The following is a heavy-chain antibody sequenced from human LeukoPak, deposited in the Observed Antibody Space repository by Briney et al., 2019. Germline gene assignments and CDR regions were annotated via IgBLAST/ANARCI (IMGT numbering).Heavy chain of an antibody. V-gene: IGHV1-2*02. CDR3: ARVWGLAAAEDY. Sequence: ASVKVSCKASGYTFTSYYMHWVRQAPGQGLEWMGWINPNSGGTNYAQKFQGRVTMTRDTSISTAYMELSRLRSDDTAVYYCARVWGLAAAEDYWGQGTLVTVSS. CDR1: GYTFTSYY. J-gene: IGHJ4*02. CDR2: INPNSGGT. D-gene: IGHD6-13*01.